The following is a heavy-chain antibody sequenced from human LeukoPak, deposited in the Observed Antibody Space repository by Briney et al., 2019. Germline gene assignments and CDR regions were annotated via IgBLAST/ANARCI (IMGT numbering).Heavy chain of an antibody. CDR1: GGTFSSYA. CDR3: ASYVCSGGSCYSAFDI. V-gene: IGHV1-69*05. CDR2: IIPIFGTA. D-gene: IGHD2-15*01. J-gene: IGHJ3*02. Sequence: SVKVSCKASGGTFSSYAISRVRQAPGRGLEWMGGIIPIFGTANYAQKFQGRVTITTDESTSTAYMELSSLRSEDTAVYYCASYVCSGGSCYSAFDIWGQGTIVTVSS.